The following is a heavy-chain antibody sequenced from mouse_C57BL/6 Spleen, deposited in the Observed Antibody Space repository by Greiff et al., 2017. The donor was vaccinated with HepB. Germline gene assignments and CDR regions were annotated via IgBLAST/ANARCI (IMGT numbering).Heavy chain of an antibody. CDR3: ASQAYYSNYAY. CDR1: GFTFSSYG. V-gene: IGHV5-6*01. J-gene: IGHJ2*01. CDR2: ISSGGSYT. D-gene: IGHD2-5*01. Sequence: EVKVVESGGDLVKPGGSLKLSCAASGFTFSSYGMSWVRQTPDKRLEWVATISSGGSYTYYPDSVKGRFTISRDNAKNTLYLQMSSLKSEDTAMYYCASQAYYSNYAYWGQGTTLTVSS.